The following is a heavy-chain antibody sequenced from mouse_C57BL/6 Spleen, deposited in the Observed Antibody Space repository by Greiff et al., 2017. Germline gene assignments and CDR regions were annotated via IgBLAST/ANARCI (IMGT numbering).Heavy chain of an antibody. CDR3: ARYLNSNHWYFDV. J-gene: IGHJ1*03. V-gene: IGHV1-64*01. CDR1: GYTFTSYW. CDR2: IHPNSGST. Sequence: QVQLQQPGAELVKPGASVKLSCKASGYTFTSYWMHWVKQRPGQGLEWIGMIHPNSGSTNYNEKFKSKATLTVDKSSSTAYMQLSSLTSEDAAVYCCARYLNSNHWYFDVWGTGTTVTVSS. D-gene: IGHD2-5*01.